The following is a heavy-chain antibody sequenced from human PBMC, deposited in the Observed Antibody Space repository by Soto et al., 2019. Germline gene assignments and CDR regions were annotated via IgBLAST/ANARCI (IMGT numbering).Heavy chain of an antibody. CDR1: VGSISSYY. V-gene: IGHV4-59*01. D-gene: IGHD6-13*01. J-gene: IGHJ5*02. Sequence: SETLSLTCTVSVGSISSYYWSWIRQPPGKGLEWIGYIYYSGSTNYNPSLKSRVTISVDTSKNQFSLKLSSVTAADTAVYYCARDLGSSWLNWFDPWGQGTLVTVSS. CDR2: IYYSGST. CDR3: ARDLGSSWLNWFDP.